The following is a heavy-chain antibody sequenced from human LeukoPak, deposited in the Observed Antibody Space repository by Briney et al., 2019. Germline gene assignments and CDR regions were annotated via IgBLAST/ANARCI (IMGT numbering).Heavy chain of an antibody. V-gene: IGHV3-30*02. CDR2: IRYDGSNK. J-gene: IGHJ4*02. Sequence: GGSLRLSCAASGFTFSSYGMHWVRQAPGKGLEWVAFIRYDGSNKYYADSVKGRFTISRDNAKNSLYLQMNSLRAEDTAVYYCARDWPVDYWGQGTLVTVSS. CDR3: ARDWPVDY. CDR1: GFTFSSYG.